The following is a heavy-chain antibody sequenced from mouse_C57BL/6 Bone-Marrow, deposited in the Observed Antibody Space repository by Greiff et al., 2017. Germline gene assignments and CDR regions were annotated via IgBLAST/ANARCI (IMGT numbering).Heavy chain of an antibody. CDR2: IWSGGST. CDR1: GFSLTSYG. J-gene: IGHJ2*01. Sequence: VKVEESGPGLVQPSQSLSITCTVSGFSLTSYGVHWVRQSPGKGLEWLGVIWSGGSTDYNAAFISRLSISKDNSKSQVFFKMNSLQADDTAIYYCAGENYYGSSSFDYWGQGTTLTVSS. CDR3: AGENYYGSSSFDY. V-gene: IGHV2-2*01. D-gene: IGHD1-1*01.